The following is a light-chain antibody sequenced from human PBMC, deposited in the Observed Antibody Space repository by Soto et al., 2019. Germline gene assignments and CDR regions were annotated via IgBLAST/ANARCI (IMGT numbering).Light chain of an antibody. J-gene: IGKJ4*01. Sequence: EIVLTQSPGTLSLSPGERATLSCRASQSVSSSFLAWYQQKPGQAPRLLIYGASRRAPGIPDRFSGSGSGTDFTLTISRLEPEDFAMYYCQQYGYLVTFGGGTKVDIK. CDR1: QSVSSSF. CDR2: GAS. V-gene: IGKV3-20*01. CDR3: QQYGYLVT.